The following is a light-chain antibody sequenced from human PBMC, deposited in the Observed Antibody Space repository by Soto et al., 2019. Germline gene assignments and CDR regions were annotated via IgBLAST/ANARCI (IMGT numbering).Light chain of an antibody. J-gene: IGLJ1*01. Sequence: QSALTQPASASGSPGQAITISCTGTSSDVGGYTYVSWYQQHPGKAPKFIIYDVSDRPSGVSNRFSGSKSGNTASLTISGLQAEDEADYYCSSYTTSNTRQIVFGTGTKVTV. CDR2: DVS. CDR3: SSYTTSNTRQIV. CDR1: SSDVGGYTY. V-gene: IGLV2-14*01.